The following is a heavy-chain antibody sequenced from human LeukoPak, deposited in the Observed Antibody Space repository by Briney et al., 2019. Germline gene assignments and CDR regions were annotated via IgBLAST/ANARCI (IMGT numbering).Heavy chain of an antibody. CDR3: AKAHCSSTSCSRADN. CDR1: GFSFSSYW. D-gene: IGHD2-2*01. V-gene: IGHV3-23*01. CDR2: IDGSGGTT. J-gene: IGHJ4*02. Sequence: TGGSLRLSCAASGFSFSSYWMSWVRQAPGKGLEWVSAIDGSGGTTFYADSVKGRVTISRVQSTNTVYLQMNSLRADDTAVYYCAKAHCSSTSCSRADNWGQGTLVTVSS.